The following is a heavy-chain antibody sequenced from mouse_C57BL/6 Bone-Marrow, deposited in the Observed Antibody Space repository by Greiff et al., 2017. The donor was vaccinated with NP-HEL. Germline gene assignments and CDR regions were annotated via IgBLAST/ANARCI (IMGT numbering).Heavy chain of an antibody. CDR3: ARSIYYDYADDPFYGMDY. CDR1: GFTFTDYY. Sequence: EVQRVESGGGLVQPGGSLSLSCAASGFTFTDYYMSWVRQPPGKALEWVGFIRNKANGYTIEYSASVTGRFTISRDNSQSILYLQMNALRAEDSATYYCARSIYYDYADDPFYGMDYWGQGTSVTVSS. D-gene: IGHD2-4*01. CDR2: IRNKANGYTI. V-gene: IGHV7-3*01. J-gene: IGHJ4*01.